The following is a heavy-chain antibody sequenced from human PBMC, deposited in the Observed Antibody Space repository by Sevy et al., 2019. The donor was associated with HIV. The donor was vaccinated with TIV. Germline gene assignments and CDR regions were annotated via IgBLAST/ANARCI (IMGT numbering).Heavy chain of an antibody. CDR1: GYRFNTYW. J-gene: IGHJ6*02. V-gene: IGHV5-51*01. Sequence: GESLKISCKASGYRFNTYWINWVRQMPGKGLEWMGVIYPGDSETLYSPSVQGQVVISADKSSSTAYLQWNSLEASDTATYYCARYINNNGMDVWGQGTTVTVSS. CDR3: ARYINNNGMDV. D-gene: IGHD2-8*01. CDR2: IYPGDSET.